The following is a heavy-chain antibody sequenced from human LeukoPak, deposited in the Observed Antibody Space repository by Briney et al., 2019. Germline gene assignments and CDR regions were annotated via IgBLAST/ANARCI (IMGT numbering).Heavy chain of an antibody. CDR1: GFVFSIYT. Sequence: GGSLRLSCSASGFVFSIYTMYWVRQAPGKGPEYVSTISGSGNGGSIYYADSVKGRFTISRDDSKSILYLQMNGLRSEDTAVYYCVKDFGRVRGTPDSWGQGALVTVSS. CDR3: VKDFGRVRGTPDS. CDR2: ISGSGNGGSI. J-gene: IGHJ4*02. V-gene: IGHV3-64D*06. D-gene: IGHD3-16*01.